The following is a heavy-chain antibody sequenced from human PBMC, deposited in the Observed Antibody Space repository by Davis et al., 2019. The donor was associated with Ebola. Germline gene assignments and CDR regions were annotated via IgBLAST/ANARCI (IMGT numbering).Heavy chain of an antibody. CDR3: AGAVAGTEDFQY. J-gene: IGHJ4*02. V-gene: IGHV3-30*04. Sequence: GESLKISCAASGSSFHTYTINWFRQAPGRGLEWLAVISTDGSTTFYADSVKGRFTTSRDNSKNTLSLQMNSLDTEDTAVYYCAGAVAGTEDFQYWGLGTLVTVSS. CDR1: GSSFHTYT. CDR2: ISTDGSTT. D-gene: IGHD6-19*01.